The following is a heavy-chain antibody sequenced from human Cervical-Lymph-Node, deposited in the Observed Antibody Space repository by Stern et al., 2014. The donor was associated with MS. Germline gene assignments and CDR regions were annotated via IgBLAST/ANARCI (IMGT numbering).Heavy chain of an antibody. CDR1: GFTFSSYG. V-gene: IGHV3-30*18. Sequence: VQLVESGGGVVQPGRSLRLSCAASGFTFSSYGMHWVRQAPGKGLEWVALISHDGNKKNYADSLKGRFPISRDNSKNTLYLQLNSLRPEDTGIYYCAKDVDYDFWSGYPDYWGQGALVTVSS. CDR3: AKDVDYDFWSGYPDY. CDR2: ISHDGNKK. D-gene: IGHD3-3*01. J-gene: IGHJ4*02.